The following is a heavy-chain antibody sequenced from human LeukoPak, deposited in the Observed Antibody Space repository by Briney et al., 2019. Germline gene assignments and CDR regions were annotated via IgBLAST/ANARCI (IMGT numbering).Heavy chain of an antibody. D-gene: IGHD6-13*01. CDR2: ISASGATT. CDR1: GFTLSSYA. J-gene: IGHJ4*02. CDR3: AKDLPRIAAAGLPLDY. Sequence: PGGSLRLSCAASGFTLSSYAVSWVRQAPGKGLEWVSAISASGATTYYADSVKGRFTISRGISKNTLYLQMNSLRAEDTAVYYCAKDLPRIAAAGLPLDYWGQGTLVTVSS. V-gene: IGHV3-23*01.